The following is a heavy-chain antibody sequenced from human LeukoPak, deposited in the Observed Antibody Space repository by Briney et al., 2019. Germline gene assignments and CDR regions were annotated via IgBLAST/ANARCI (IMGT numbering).Heavy chain of an antibody. Sequence: GGSLRLSCAASGFTFSSYSMNWVRQTPGKGLEWVSSISSSSSYIYYADSVKGRFTISRDNAKNSLYLQMNSLRAEDTAVYYCAVYCSSTSCHPDYWGQGTLVTVSS. CDR2: ISSSSSYI. V-gene: IGHV3-21*01. CDR3: AVYCSSTSCHPDY. J-gene: IGHJ4*02. D-gene: IGHD2-2*01. CDR1: GFTFSSYS.